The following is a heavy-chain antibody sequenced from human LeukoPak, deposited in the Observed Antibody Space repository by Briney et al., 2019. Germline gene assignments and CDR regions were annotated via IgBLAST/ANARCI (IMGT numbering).Heavy chain of an antibody. CDR1: GGSISSHY. CDR3: ARASRHYYGSGSNLTPWPAGTDV. CDR2: IYYSGST. V-gene: IGHV4-59*11. D-gene: IGHD3-10*01. Sequence: SETLSLTCTVSGGSISSHYWSWIRQSPGKGLEWIGYIYYSGSTKFNTPLKSRVTISVETFKNQFFLTLRPVTAADTAIYYCARASRHYYGSGSNLTPWPAGTDVWGQGTTVTVSS. J-gene: IGHJ6*02.